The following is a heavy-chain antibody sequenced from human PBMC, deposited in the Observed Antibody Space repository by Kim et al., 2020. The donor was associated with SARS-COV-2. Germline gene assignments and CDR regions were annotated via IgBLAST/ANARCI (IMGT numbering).Heavy chain of an antibody. CDR1: GGSISSGDPY. D-gene: IGHD3-10*01. Sequence: SETLSLTCTVSGGSISSGDPYWSWIRQYPGKGLEWIGYIYYSGSTYYNPSLESRVTISVDTSKNQFSLKLNSVTAADTAVYYCARGGSVILIRGAPGWY. J-gene: IGHJ2*01. CDR3: ARGGSVILIRGAPGWY. V-gene: IGHV4-31*03. CDR2: IYYSGST.